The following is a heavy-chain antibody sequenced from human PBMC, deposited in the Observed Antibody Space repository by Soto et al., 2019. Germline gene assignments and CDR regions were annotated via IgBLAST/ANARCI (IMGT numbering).Heavy chain of an antibody. CDR2: IYYSGST. Sequence: SETLSLTCIASGGSIGTYYWSWMRQSPGKGLEWLGDIYYSGSTNYNPSLRSRVTISVDTSKNQFSLKVISVTAADTAVYYCARGPPFTIFGVVSSFDPWGQGTLVTVSS. J-gene: IGHJ5*02. CDR3: ARGPPFTIFGVVSSFDP. D-gene: IGHD3-3*01. V-gene: IGHV4-59*01. CDR1: GGSIGTYY.